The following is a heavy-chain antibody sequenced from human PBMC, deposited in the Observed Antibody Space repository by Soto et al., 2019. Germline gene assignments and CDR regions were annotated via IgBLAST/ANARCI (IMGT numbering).Heavy chain of an antibody. Sequence: EVQLLESGGGLVQPGGSLRLSCAASGFTFSRYDMTWVRQAPGKGLEWVSAISGSGGSTNYGDSVKGRFIISRDNSKNTLFMQMNSLRFEDTAVYYCAIRGLSKSEVRGYFDYWGRGTLVTVSS. V-gene: IGHV3-23*01. J-gene: IGHJ4*02. CDR1: GFTFSRYD. CDR3: AIRGLSKSEVRGYFDY. CDR2: ISGSGGST. D-gene: IGHD3-10*01.